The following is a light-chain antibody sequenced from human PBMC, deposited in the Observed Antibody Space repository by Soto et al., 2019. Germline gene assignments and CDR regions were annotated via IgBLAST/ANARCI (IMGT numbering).Light chain of an antibody. J-gene: IGLJ2*01. CDR1: NSNIGSNS. Sequence: QSVLTQPPSVSAAPGQKVTISCSGSNSNIGSNSVSWYQQLPGTAPKLLIYDNDKRPSEIPDRFSGSRSGTSATLGIAGLQTGDEADYYCGTWDSSLDAGVFSGGTKLTVL. CDR3: GTWDSSLDAGV. CDR2: DND. V-gene: IGLV1-51*01.